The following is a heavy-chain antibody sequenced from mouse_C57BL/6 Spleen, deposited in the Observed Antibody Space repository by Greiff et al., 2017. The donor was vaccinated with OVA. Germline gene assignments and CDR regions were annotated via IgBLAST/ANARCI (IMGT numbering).Heavy chain of an antibody. Sequence: VQLKQSGGGLVKPGGSLKLSCAASGFTFSDYGMHWVRQAPEKGLEWVAYISSGSSTIYYADTVKGRFTISRDNAKNTLFLQMTSLRSEDTAMYYCARDYYYGSSDWFAYWGQGTLVTVSA. CDR2: ISSGSSTI. CDR3: ARDYYYGSSDWFAY. V-gene: IGHV5-17*01. J-gene: IGHJ3*01. D-gene: IGHD1-1*01. CDR1: GFTFSDYG.